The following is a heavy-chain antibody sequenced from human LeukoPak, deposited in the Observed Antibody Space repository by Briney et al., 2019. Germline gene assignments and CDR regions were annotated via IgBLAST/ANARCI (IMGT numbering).Heavy chain of an antibody. Sequence: PGGSLRLSCAASGFTFSSYSMNWVRQAPGKGLEWVSYISSSSSTIYYADSVKGRFTISRDNAKNSLYLQMNSLRAEDTAVYYCAKFELWFGELSGSLGGDAFDIWGQGTMVTVSS. CDR2: ISSSSSTI. V-gene: IGHV3-48*04. D-gene: IGHD3-10*01. CDR3: AKFELWFGELSGSLGGDAFDI. J-gene: IGHJ3*02. CDR1: GFTFSSYS.